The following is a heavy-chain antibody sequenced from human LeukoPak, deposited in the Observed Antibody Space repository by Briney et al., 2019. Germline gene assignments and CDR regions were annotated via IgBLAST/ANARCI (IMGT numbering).Heavy chain of an antibody. Sequence: PSQTLSLTCTVSGGSISSGSYYWSWIRQPAGKELEWIGRIYTSGSTNYNPSLKSRVTISVDTSKNQFSLKLSSVTAADTAVYYCASSPLAVAGMGGYFDYWGQGTLVTVSS. D-gene: IGHD6-19*01. V-gene: IGHV4-61*02. J-gene: IGHJ4*02. CDR3: ASSPLAVAGMGGYFDY. CDR1: GGSISSGSYY. CDR2: IYTSGST.